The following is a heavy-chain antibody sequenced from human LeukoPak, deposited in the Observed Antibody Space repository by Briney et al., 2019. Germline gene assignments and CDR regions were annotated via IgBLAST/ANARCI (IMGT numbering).Heavy chain of an antibody. CDR3: AKGGTDSCYTGNAY. J-gene: IGHJ4*02. V-gene: IGHV3-23*01. CDR1: GFTFSSYA. CDR2: IGNSDDTT. D-gene: IGHD2-15*01. Sequence: GGSLRLSCAASGFTFSSYAMTWVRQAPGKGLEWVSSIGNSDDTTYCADSVKGRFTISRDNSKNMLYLQMNRLRAEDTARYYCAKGGTDSCYTGNAYWGQGALVTVSS.